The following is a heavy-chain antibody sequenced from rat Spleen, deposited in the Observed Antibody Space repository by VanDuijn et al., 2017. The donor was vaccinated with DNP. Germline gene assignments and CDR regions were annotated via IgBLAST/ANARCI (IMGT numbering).Heavy chain of an antibody. CDR2: VNSAGTT. CDR1: GYSITSCCR. CDR3: ARWPGYNPPYAMDA. D-gene: IGHD1-4*01. V-gene: IGHV3-3*01. Sequence: EVQLQKSGPGLVEPSQSLSLTCSVTGYSITSCCRWTWIRKFPGNKLEWMGSVNSAGTTNYNPSLKSRISITRGTSKNQLFLQVNSVTTEDTATYYCARWPGYNPPYAMDAWGQGTSVTVSS. J-gene: IGHJ4*01.